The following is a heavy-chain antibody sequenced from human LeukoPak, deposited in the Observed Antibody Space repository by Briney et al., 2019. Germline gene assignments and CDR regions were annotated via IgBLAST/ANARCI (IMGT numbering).Heavy chain of an antibody. V-gene: IGHV3-66*01. J-gene: IGHJ5*02. CDR3: ARVGLYGGNWFDP. D-gene: IGHD4/OR15-4a*01. Sequence: RSGGSLRLSCAASGFTVSSNYMSWVRQAPGKGLEWVSVIYSGGSTYYADSVKGRFTISRDNSKNTLYLQMNSLRAEDTAVYYCARVGLYGGNWFDPWGQGTLVTVYS. CDR2: IYSGGST. CDR1: GFTVSSNY.